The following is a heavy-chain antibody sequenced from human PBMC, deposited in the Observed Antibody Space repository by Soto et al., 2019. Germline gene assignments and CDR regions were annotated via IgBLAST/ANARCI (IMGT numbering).Heavy chain of an antibody. J-gene: IGHJ6*02. Sequence: QEQLVESGGGLVKPGGSLRLSCAASGFTFRDYYMNWIRLIPGKGLECVADISSSANVQYHTDSVKGRFTISSDNSKNSEFLKKNSVRVENTAVYFCSRYRRASPGTCGLSGMDVWGQGTTVPISS. CDR3: SRYRRASPGTCGLSGMDV. CDR2: ISSSANVQ. V-gene: IGHV3-11*01. CDR1: GFTFRDYY. D-gene: IGHD2-8*02.